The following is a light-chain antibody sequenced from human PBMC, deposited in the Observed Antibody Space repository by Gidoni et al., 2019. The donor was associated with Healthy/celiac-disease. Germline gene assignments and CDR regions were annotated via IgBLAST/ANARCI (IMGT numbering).Light chain of an antibody. CDR1: QSVSSSY. Sequence: EIVFTQSPGTLSLSPGERATLSCRASQSVSSSYLAWYQQKPGQAPRLLIYGASSRATGIPDRFSGSGSGTDLTLTISRLEPEDFAVYYCQQYGSSPPSFTFGPGTKVDIK. V-gene: IGKV3-20*01. CDR3: QQYGSSPPSFT. J-gene: IGKJ3*01. CDR2: GAS.